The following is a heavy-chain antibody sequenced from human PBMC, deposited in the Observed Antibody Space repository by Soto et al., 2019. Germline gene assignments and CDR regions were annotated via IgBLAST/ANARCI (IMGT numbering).Heavy chain of an antibody. V-gene: IGHV3-7*03. CDR2: IKQDGSEK. D-gene: IGHD7-27*01. J-gene: IGHJ4*02. CDR1: GFSFNSHW. Sequence: GGSLRLSCAASGFSFNSHWMSWVRQAPGKGLEWVANIKQDGSEKYYVDPVKGRFTISRDNAKNSLNLQMDSLRAEDTAEYFCARGMGIHWGQGTLVTVS. CDR3: ARGMGIH.